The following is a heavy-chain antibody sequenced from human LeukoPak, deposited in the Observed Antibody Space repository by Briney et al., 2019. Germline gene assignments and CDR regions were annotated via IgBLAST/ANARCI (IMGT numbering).Heavy chain of an antibody. V-gene: IGHV4-34*01. D-gene: IGHD3-22*01. CDR1: GGSFSGYY. J-gene: IGHJ5*02. CDR2: INHSGST. CDR3: ARIKGRLLLHNWFHP. Sequence: PSETLSLTCAVYGGSFSGYYWSWIRQPPGKGLEWIGEINHSGSTNYNPSLKSRVTISVDTSKNQFSLKLSSVTAADTAVYYCARIKGRLLLHNWFHPWGQGTLVTVSS.